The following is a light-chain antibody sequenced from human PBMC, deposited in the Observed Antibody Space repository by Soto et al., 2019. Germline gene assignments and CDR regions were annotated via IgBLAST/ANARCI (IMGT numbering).Light chain of an antibody. CDR3: QQYDNWPRT. Sequence: EIVLTQSPATLSLSLGERATLSCRASQSIGSYLAWYQHKLGQPPRLLIYDASTRATGIPSRFSGSGSGTEFTLTISSLKSEDFAVYYCQQYDNWPRTFGQGTKVDIK. CDR1: QSIGSY. V-gene: IGKV3-15*01. CDR2: DAS. J-gene: IGKJ1*01.